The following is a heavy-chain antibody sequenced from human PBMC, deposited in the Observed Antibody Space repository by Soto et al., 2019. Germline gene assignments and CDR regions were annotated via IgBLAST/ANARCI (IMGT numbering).Heavy chain of an antibody. Sequence: ASVKVSCKASGYTFSIYTMHWVRQAPGQRLEWMGWINGGNGNTKYSQNFQGRVTFTRDTSASTAYMELTSLRSEDTAVYFCARDRPWFDPWGQGTLVTVSS. V-gene: IGHV1-3*01. CDR3: ARDRPWFDP. CDR1: GYTFSIYT. J-gene: IGHJ5*02. CDR2: INGGNGNT.